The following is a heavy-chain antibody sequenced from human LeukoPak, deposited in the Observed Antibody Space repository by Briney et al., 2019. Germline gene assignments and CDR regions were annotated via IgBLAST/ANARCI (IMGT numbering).Heavy chain of an antibody. V-gene: IGHV1-46*01. Sequence: GASVTLSFTASGSTFTSNFMHWVWHCPGQGLEWGVVSNPTNGDISNAYKFPGRVTVTRDTSTSTMHMELSSLKSEDTDLCDCAREGVGGSWNHRGMDFWVQGSLVSVSS. CDR1: GSTFTSNF. J-gene: IGHJ4*02. CDR2: SNPTNGDI. D-gene: IGHD3-10*01. CDR3: AREGVGGSWNHRGMDF.